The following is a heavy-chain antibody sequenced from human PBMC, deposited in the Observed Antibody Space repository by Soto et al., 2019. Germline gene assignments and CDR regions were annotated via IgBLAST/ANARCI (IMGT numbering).Heavy chain of an antibody. Sequence: PSETLSLTCTVSGAPITINYWSCIRQAPAKGLEWLGYIYYSGSTTYKPSRKRRVTMFADTSKDQFSLKLNSVTAADTAVYYCASDAGGPNVHWGAGSLVPVSS. CDR2: IYYSGST. D-gene: IGHD2-15*01. V-gene: IGHV4-59*01. J-gene: IGHJ2*01. CDR3: ASDAGGPNVH. CDR1: GAPITINY.